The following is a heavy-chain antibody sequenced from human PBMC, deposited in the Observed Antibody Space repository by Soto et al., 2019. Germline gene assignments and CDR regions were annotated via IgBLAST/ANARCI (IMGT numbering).Heavy chain of an antibody. V-gene: IGHV2-5*02. J-gene: IGHJ4*02. Sequence: QITLKESGPTLVKPTQTLTLTCSFSGFSLSTIGVAVGWIRQPPGKALEWLALIYGDEDKRYRPSLMSRVSIIKDTSKNQVVLTMTNMDPMDTAPYYCAHGEYRSSTYYFDYWGQGNLVSVSS. CDR2: IYGDEDK. D-gene: IGHD6-6*01. CDR1: GFSLSTIGVA. CDR3: AHGEYRSSTYYFDY.